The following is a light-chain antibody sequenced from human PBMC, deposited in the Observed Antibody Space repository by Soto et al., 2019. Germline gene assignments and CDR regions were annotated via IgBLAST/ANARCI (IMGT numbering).Light chain of an antibody. CDR3: QQYNNWPFT. CDR2: GAS. V-gene: IGKV3D-15*01. Sequence: EIVMTQSLATLSVSPGERATLSCRASQSVSSNLGWYQQKPGQVPRLLIYGASTRATGIPARFSGSGSGTEFTLTISSLQSEDFAVYYCQQYNNWPFTFGPGTKVDIK. CDR1: QSVSSN. J-gene: IGKJ3*01.